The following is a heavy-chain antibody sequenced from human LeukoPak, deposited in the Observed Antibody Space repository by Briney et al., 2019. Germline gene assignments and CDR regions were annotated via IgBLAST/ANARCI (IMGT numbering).Heavy chain of an antibody. CDR3: ARQVVIADFDY. CDR1: GYTFTSYY. D-gene: IGHD3-22*01. J-gene: IGHJ4*02. CDR2: INPSGGST. Sequence: ASVKVSCKASGYTFTSYYMHWVRQAPRQGLEWMGIINPSGGSTSYAQKFQGRVTMTRDTSTSTVYMELSSLRSEDTAVYYCARQVVIADFDYWGQGTLVTVSS. V-gene: IGHV1-46*01.